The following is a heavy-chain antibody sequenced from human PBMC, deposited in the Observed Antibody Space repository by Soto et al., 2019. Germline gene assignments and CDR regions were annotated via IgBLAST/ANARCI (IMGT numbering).Heavy chain of an antibody. V-gene: IGHV4-30-2*01. CDR1: GCSNSRGVYS. J-gene: IGHJ5*02. Sequence: SGTLSLTCAVSGCSNSRGVYSWSWIRQPPGKGLEWIGYIYHSGSTYYNPSLKSRVTISVDRSKNQFSLKLSSVTAADTAVYYCARVPDRWGQGTLVTVSS. CDR2: IYHSGST. D-gene: IGHD2-2*01. CDR3: ARVPDR.